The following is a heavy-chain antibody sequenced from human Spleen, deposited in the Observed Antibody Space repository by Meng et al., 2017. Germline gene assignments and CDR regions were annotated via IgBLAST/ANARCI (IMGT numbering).Heavy chain of an antibody. CDR1: GGSISGSNYY. V-gene: IGHV4-39*01. D-gene: IGHD6-19*01. J-gene: IGHJ4*02. CDR2: IFNSGNT. CDR3: ARHSRLAVAAHFFDS. Sequence: QLQLQESGPGLVKPSETLSRTCTVSGGSISGSNYYWGWIRQPPGKGLEWIGSIFNSGNTYYNPSLKIRVTISVDTSNNQFSLKLTSVTAADTAVYYCARHSRLAVAAHFFDSWGQGTLVTVSS.